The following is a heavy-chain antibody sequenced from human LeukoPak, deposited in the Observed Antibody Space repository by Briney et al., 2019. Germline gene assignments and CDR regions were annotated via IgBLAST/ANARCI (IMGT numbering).Heavy chain of an antibody. Sequence: SETLSLTCTVCAGFITNHYWSWLRQPPGKGLEWIGYVHYTDSPNFNPSLKSRVTISLDTSKNQFSLKLPSVSAADAAVYYCASDRRWEGVHAFDVWGRGTMVTVSS. D-gene: IGHD5-24*01. J-gene: IGHJ3*01. CDR1: AGFITNHY. CDR3: ASDRRWEGVHAFDV. V-gene: IGHV4-59*11. CDR2: VHYTDSP.